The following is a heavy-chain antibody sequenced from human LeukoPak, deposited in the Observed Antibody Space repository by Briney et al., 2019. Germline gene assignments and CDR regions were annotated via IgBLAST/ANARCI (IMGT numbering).Heavy chain of an antibody. J-gene: IGHJ4*02. D-gene: IGHD2-2*01. CDR1: GYSFTTYG. CDR2: FNTYTGNP. V-gene: IGHV7-81*01. Sequence: ASVKVSCKASGYSFTTYGMNWVPQAPGQGLEWMGWFNTYTGNPTYAQGFTGRFVFSMDTSASTAYLQISSLKAEDMPMYYCARSWDRDIVVVPAAPRFDYWGQGTLVTVSS. CDR3: ARSWDRDIVVVPAAPRFDY.